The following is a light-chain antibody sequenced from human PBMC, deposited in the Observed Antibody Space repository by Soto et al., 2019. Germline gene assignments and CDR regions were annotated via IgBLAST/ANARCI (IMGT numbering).Light chain of an antibody. CDR1: QSVSSDY. CDR2: AAS. CDR3: QQDDSFPLT. J-gene: IGKJ4*01. Sequence: EIVLTQSPGTLSLSPGERATLSCRASQSVSSDYLAWYQQKPGQAPRLLIYAASSRATGIPDRFSGSGSATPFTRTISSLEPEEFATYFWQQDDSFPLTFGGGTNVEIK. V-gene: IGKV3-20*01.